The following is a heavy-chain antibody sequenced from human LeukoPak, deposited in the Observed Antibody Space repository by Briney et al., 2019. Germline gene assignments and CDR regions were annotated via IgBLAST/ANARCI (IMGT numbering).Heavy chain of an antibody. J-gene: IGHJ6*03. CDR3: ATQSAIFGVVRYYYYYYMDV. CDR1: EYTFTGYY. D-gene: IGHD3-3*01. CDR2: INPHSGGT. V-gene: IGHV1-2*02. Sequence: ASVKVSCKASEYTFTGYYLHWVRQAPGQGLEWMGWINPHSGGTNYAQKFQGRVTMTRDTSISTAYMELSRLRSDDTAVYYCATQSAIFGVVRYYYYYYMDVWGKGTTVTVSS.